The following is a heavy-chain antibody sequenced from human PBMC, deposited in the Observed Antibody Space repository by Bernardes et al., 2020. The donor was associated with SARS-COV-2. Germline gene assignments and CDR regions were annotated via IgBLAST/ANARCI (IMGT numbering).Heavy chain of an antibody. Sequence: ASVKVSCKASGYTFTGYYMHWVRQAPGQGLEWMGWINPNSGGTNYAQKLQGRVTMTTDTSTSTAYMELRSLRSDDTAVYYCARTYYDFWSGYSPFYYGMDVWGQGTTVPVSS. CDR1: GYTFTGYY. D-gene: IGHD3-3*01. CDR3: ARTYYDFWSGYSPFYYGMDV. CDR2: INPNSGGT. V-gene: IGHV1-2*02. J-gene: IGHJ6*02.